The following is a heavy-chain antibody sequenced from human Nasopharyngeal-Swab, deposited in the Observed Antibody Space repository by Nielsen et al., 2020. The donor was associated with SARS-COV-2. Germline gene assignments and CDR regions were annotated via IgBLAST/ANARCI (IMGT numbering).Heavy chain of an antibody. D-gene: IGHD1-14*01. J-gene: IGHJ6*03. V-gene: IGHV4-59*01. CDR1: GGSISSYY. Sequence: GSLRLSCTVSGGSISSYYWSWIRQPPGKGLEWIGYIYYSGSTNYNPSLKSRVTISVDTSKNQFSLKLSSVIAADTAVYYCARVTTPAYYYYMDVWGKGTTVTVSS. CDR3: ARVTTPAYYYYMDV. CDR2: IYYSGST.